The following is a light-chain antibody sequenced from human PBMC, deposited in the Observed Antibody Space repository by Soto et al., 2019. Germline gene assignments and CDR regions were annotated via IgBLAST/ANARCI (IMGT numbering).Light chain of an antibody. CDR3: SSYTTSSTYV. J-gene: IGLJ1*01. CDR1: SSDVGGYNY. CDR2: DVS. V-gene: IGLV2-14*03. Sequence: QSVLTQPASVSGSPGQSITISCTGTSSDVGGYNYVSWYQQHPGKAPNLMIYDVSNRPSGVSNRFSGSKSGNTASLTISGLQAEDEADYYCSSYTTSSTYVFGTGTKVPS.